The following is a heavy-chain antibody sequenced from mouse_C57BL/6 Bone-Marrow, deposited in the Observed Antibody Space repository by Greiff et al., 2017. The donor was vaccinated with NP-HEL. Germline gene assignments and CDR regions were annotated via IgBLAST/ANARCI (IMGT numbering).Heavy chain of an antibody. CDR1: GFTFSSYG. V-gene: IGHV5-6*02. D-gene: IGHD1-1*01. Sequence: EVKLMESGGDLVKPGGSLKLSCAASGFTFSSYGMSWVRQTPDKRLEWVATISSGGSYTYYPDSVKGRFTISRDNAKNTLYLQMSSLKSEDTAMYYCARRTTVVATDYCDYWGQGTTLTVSS. CDR2: ISSGGSYT. CDR3: ARRTTVVATDYCDY. J-gene: IGHJ2*01.